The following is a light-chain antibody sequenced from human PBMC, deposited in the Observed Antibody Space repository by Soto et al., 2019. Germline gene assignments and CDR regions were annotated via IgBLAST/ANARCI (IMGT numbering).Light chain of an antibody. CDR3: MQALQTPRT. CDR2: LGS. Sequence: DIVMTQSPISLPVTPGEPASISCRSSQSLLHSNGYNYLDWYLQKPGQSPQLLISLGSNRASGVPDRFSGSGSGTDFTLKISRVEAEDVGVYYCMQALQTPRTFGQGTRLEIK. CDR1: QSLLHSNGYNY. V-gene: IGKV2-28*01. J-gene: IGKJ5*01.